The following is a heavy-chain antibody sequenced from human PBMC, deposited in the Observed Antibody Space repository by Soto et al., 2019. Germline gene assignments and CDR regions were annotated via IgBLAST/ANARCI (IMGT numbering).Heavy chain of an antibody. Sequence: GGSLRLSCAASGFTFSSYSMNWVRQAPGKGLEWVSYISSSGSAIYYADSVKGRFTISRDNAENSLYLQMNSLRAEDTAVYYCSRGGGYAFDFWGQGTMVTVSS. CDR2: ISSSGSAI. CDR1: GFTFSSYS. CDR3: SRGGGYAFDF. V-gene: IGHV3-48*01. D-gene: IGHD3-16*01. J-gene: IGHJ3*01.